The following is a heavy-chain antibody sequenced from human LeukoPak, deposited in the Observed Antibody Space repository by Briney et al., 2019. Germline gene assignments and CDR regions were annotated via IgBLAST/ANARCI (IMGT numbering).Heavy chain of an antibody. J-gene: IGHJ3*02. V-gene: IGHV1-24*01. Sequence: ASVKVSCKVSGYTLTELSMHWVRQAPGKGLEWMGGFDPEDGETIYAQKFQGRVTMTEDTSTDTAYMELSSLRSEDTAVYYCAFHYYDSSGYYYGGAFDIWGQGTMVTVSS. D-gene: IGHD3-22*01. CDR2: FDPEDGET. CDR3: AFHYYDSSGYYYGGAFDI. CDR1: GYTLTELS.